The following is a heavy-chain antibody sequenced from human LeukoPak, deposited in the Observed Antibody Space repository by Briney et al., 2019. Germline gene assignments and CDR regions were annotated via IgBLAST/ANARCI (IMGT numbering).Heavy chain of an antibody. CDR2: VKSDGSNP. CDR3: AKGKAVAGRSGFDY. D-gene: IGHD6-19*01. V-gene: IGHV3-74*01. J-gene: IGHJ4*02. Sequence: GGSLRLSCAASRFSFSNYWMHWVRQAPGKGLVWVSRVKSDGSNPSYADSVKGRFTISRDNSKNTLYLQMNSLRAEDTAVYYCAKGKAVAGRSGFDYWGQGTLVTVSS. CDR1: RFSFSNYW.